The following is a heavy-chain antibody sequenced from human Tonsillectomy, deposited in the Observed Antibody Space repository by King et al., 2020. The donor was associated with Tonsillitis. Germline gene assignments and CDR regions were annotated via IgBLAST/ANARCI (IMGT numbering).Heavy chain of an antibody. D-gene: IGHD2-2*02. J-gene: IGHJ5*02. V-gene: IGHV4-59*12. CDR1: GVSIKRDY. CDR3: AREYTTVSWFDP. CDR2: AYYTANT. Sequence: MQLQESGPGLVKPSETLSLTCTVSGVSIKRDYWSWIRHPPGKGLEWIGNAYYTANTNYNPSLKSRVTISVDTSKNQFSRKLTSVTAADTAVYYCAREYTTVSWFDPWGQGTLVTVSS.